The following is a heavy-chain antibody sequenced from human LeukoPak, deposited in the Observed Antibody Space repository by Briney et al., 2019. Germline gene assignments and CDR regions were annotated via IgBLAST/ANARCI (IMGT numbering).Heavy chain of an antibody. J-gene: IGHJ4*02. Sequence: SETLSLTCTVSGYSISSGYYWGWIRQPPGKGLEWIGSIYHSGSTYYNPSLKSRVTISVDTSKDQFSLKLSSVTAADTAVYYCARGIGYSSSWGQGTLVTVSS. CDR3: ARGIGYSSS. CDR1: GYSISSGYY. V-gene: IGHV4-38-2*02. CDR2: IYHSGST. D-gene: IGHD6-13*01.